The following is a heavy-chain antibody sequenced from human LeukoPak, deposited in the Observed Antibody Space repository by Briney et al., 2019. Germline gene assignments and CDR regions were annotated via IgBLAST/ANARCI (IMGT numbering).Heavy chain of an antibody. J-gene: IGHJ4*02. CDR1: GGSINTNNYY. CDR2: IYYTGST. D-gene: IGHD1-20*01. V-gene: IGHV4-39*01. CDR3: ASRLYNLKANDY. Sequence: SETLSLTCTVSGGSINTNNYYWGWIRQPPGQGLEWIGSIYYTGSTYYNPSLESRVTISVDTSKNQFSLKLTSVTAADTAVYYCASRLYNLKANDYWGQGTLVTVSS.